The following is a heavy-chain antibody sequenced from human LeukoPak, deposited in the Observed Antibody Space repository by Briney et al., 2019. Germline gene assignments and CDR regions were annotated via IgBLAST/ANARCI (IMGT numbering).Heavy chain of an antibody. D-gene: IGHD3-9*01. CDR3: ARRTILTGSDY. CDR2: IYFSGIT. CDR1: GGSISSSTYY. Sequence: SETLSLTCTVSGGSISSSTYYWDWIRQPPGKGLEWIGSIYFSGITYYNPSLKSRVTISVDTSKNQFSLKLSSVTAAATAVYYCARRTILTGSDYWGQGTLVTVSS. J-gene: IGHJ4*02. V-gene: IGHV4-39*01.